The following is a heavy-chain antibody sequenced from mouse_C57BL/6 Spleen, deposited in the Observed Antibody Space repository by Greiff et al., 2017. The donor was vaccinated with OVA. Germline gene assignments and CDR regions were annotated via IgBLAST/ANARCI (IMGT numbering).Heavy chain of an antibody. CDR2: IHPSDSDT. CDR3: EISSPPYVDV. V-gene: IGHV1-74*01. CDR1: GYTFTSYW. J-gene: IGHJ1*03. Sequence: VQLQQPGAELVKPGASVKVSCKASGYTFTSYWMHWVKQRPGQGLEWIGRIHPSDSDTNYNPKFKGKATLTVYKSSRPAYLQLSSLTSEDSAVYYCEISSPPYVDVWGTGTTVTVSS.